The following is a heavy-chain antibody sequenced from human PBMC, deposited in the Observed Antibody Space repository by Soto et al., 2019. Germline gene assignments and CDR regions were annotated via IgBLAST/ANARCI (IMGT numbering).Heavy chain of an antibody. V-gene: IGHV4-30-4*01. D-gene: IGHD3-16*01. CDR2: IYYSGST. J-gene: IGHJ4*02. CDR1: GGSISSGDYY. Sequence: PSETLSLTCTVSGGSISSGDYYWSWIRQPPGKGLEWIGYIYYSGSTYYNPSLKSRVTISVDTSKNQFSLKLSSVTAADTAVYYCARVFGEPAPNYFDYWGQGTLVTVSS. CDR3: ARVFGEPAPNYFDY.